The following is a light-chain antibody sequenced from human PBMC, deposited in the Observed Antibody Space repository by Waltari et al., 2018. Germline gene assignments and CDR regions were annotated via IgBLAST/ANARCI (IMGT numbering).Light chain of an antibody. V-gene: IGKV1-5*03. CDR1: QSISTL. CDR3: QQYSSSSMFS. CDR2: KTF. J-gene: IGKJ2*03. Sequence: DIQMTQSPCTLSASVGDRVTITCRASQSISTLLAWFQQKPGNPPKLLIYKTFNLERGVPSRFSGSGSGTEFTLTITSLQPDDFATYYCQQYSSSSMFSFGQGTKLEIK.